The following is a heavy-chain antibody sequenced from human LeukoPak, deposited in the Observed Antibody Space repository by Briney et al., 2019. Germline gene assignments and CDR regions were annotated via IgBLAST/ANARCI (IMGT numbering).Heavy chain of an antibody. J-gene: IGHJ6*03. CDR1: GGSISSSSHY. CDR3: ARHQSYYYDYYMDV. CDR2: IYYSGST. V-gene: IGHV4-39*01. Sequence: SETLSLTCTVSGGSISSSSHYWGWTRQPPGKGLEWIGSIYYSGSTYYNPSLKSRVTISVDTSKNQFSLKLTSVTAADTAVYYCARHQSYYYDYYMDVWGKGTTVIVSS.